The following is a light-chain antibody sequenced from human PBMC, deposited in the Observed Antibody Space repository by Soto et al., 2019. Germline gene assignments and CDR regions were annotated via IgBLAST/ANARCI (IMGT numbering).Light chain of an antibody. Sequence: SYELTQPPSVSVAPGQTAKITCGGDKIGSKIVHWYKQRPGQSPVAVVFDATDRPSGITDRISASRSGDTATLTISRVDAGDESDDYCQVWSSTAEFFVFGSGTKLTVL. CDR3: QVWSSTAEFFV. CDR1: KIGSKI. V-gene: IGLV3-21*02. J-gene: IGLJ1*01. CDR2: DAT.